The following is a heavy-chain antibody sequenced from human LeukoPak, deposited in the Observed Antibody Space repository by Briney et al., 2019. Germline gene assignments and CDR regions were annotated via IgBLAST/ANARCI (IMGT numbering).Heavy chain of an antibody. V-gene: IGHV4-39*01. Sequence: SETLSLTCTVSGGSISSSSYYWGWIRQPPGKGLEWIGSIYCSGSTYYNPSLKSRVTISVDTSKNQFSLKLSSVTAADTAVYYCARSYYYDSSGYSSWFDPWGQGTLVTVSS. CDR2: IYCSGST. CDR1: GGSISSSSYY. J-gene: IGHJ5*02. D-gene: IGHD3-22*01. CDR3: ARSYYYDSSGYSSWFDP.